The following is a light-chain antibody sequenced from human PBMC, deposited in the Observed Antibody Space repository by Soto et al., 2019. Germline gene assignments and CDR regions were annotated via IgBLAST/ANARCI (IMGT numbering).Light chain of an antibody. V-gene: IGKV3-15*01. Sequence: EIVMTQSPATLSVSRGERATLSCRASQSVDSKLAWYQQKPGQGPRLLIYGASSRATGIPARFSSSGSGTEFTLTISSLQSEDFAVYYCQHYSTWLWTFGQGTKVEIK. CDR2: GAS. CDR1: QSVDSK. CDR3: QHYSTWLWT. J-gene: IGKJ1*01.